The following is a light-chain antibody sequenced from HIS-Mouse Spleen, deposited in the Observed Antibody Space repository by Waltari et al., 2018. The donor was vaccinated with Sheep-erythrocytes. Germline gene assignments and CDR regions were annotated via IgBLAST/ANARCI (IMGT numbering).Light chain of an antibody. CDR1: SSDVWSYNL. J-gene: IGLJ3*02. CDR2: EGS. V-gene: IGLV2-23*01. CDR3: CSYAGSSTPWV. Sequence: QSALTQPASVSGSPGQSITISRTGTSSDVWSYNLVSWYQQHPGKAPKLMIYEGSKRPSGVSNRFSGSKSGNTASLTISGLQAEDEADYYCCSYAGSSTPWVFGGGTKLTVL.